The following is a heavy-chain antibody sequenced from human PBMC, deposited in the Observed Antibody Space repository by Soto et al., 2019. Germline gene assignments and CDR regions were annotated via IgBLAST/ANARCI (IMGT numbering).Heavy chain of an antibody. V-gene: IGHV3-30-3*01. CDR2: ISYDGSNK. CDR1: GFTFSSYA. Sequence: QVQLVESGGGVVQPGRSLRLSCAASGFTFSSYAMHWVRQAPGKGLEWVAVISYDGSNKYYADSVKGRFTISRDNSKNTLYLQMNSLRAEDTAVYYCARDKAAAVDYWGQVTLVTVSS. D-gene: IGHD6-13*01. CDR3: ARDKAAAVDY. J-gene: IGHJ4*02.